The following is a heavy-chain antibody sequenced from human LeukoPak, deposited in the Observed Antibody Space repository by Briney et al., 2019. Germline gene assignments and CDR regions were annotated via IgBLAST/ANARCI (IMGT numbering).Heavy chain of an antibody. V-gene: IGHV1-69*05. D-gene: IGHD6-6*01. CDR2: IIPIIGTA. Sequence: SVKVSCKASGGTFSSYAISWVRQAPGQGLEWMGRIIPIIGTANYAQKFQGRVTITTDESTSTAYMELSSLRSEDTAVYYCAREQYSSSDLDYWGQGTLVTVSS. CDR3: AREQYSSSDLDY. J-gene: IGHJ4*02. CDR1: GGTFSSYA.